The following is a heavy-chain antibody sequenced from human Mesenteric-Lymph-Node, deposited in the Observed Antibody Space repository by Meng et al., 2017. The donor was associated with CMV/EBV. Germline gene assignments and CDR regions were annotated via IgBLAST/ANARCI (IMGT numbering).Heavy chain of an antibody. D-gene: IGHD3-9*01. CDR3: ARWRNDILTGYVDY. V-gene: IGHV1-2*02. CDR1: GYTFTGYY. Sequence: ASVKVSCKASGYTFTGYYMHWVRQAPGQGLEWMGWINPNSGGTNYAQKFQGRVTMTRDTSISTAYMELSRLRSDDTAVYYCARWRNDILTGYVDYWGQGTLVTVSS. J-gene: IGHJ4*02. CDR2: INPNSGGT.